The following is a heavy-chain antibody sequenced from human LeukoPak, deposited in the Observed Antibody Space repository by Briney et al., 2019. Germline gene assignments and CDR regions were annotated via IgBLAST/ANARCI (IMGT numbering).Heavy chain of an antibody. D-gene: IGHD5-18*01. CDR3: AKGGPLYNYGHGDY. J-gene: IGHJ4*02. V-gene: IGHV3-30*02. CDR1: GFTFSSYG. CDR2: IRYDGSNK. Sequence: GGSLRLSCAASGFTFSSYGMHWVRQAPGKGLEWVAFIRYDGSNKYYADSVKGRFTISRDNSKNTLYLQMNSLRAEDTAVYYCAKGGPLYNYGHGDYWGQGTLVTVSS.